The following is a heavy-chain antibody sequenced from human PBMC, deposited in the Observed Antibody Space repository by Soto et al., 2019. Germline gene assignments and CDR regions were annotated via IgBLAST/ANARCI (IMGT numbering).Heavy chain of an antibody. V-gene: IGHV4-59*08. CDR3: ARAGGIVVVVAP. CDR2: IYYTGST. J-gene: IGHJ5*02. D-gene: IGHD2-15*01. CDR1: GGSINSYY. Sequence: SETLSLTCTVSGGSINSYYWSWIRQSPGKGLEWIGHIYYTGSTNYNPSLKSRVTISVDTSKNQFSLKLSSVTAADTAVYYCARAGGIVVVVAPWGQGTLVTVSS.